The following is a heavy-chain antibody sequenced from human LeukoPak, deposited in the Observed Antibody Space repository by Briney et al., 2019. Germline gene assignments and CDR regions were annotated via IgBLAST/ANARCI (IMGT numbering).Heavy chain of an antibody. D-gene: IGHD1-1*01. CDR2: ISVSGGST. CDR3: AKDRYNWNDGTFDI. V-gene: IGHV3-23*01. J-gene: IGHJ3*02. CDR1: GFTFSSYA. Sequence: GGSLRPSSAGSGFTFSSYAMSWVRQAPGQGLKWGLAISVSGGSTYYADSVKGRFTISRANTKTTLYLQRNSLRAQDTAVYYCAKDRYNWNDGTFDIWGQGTMVTVSS.